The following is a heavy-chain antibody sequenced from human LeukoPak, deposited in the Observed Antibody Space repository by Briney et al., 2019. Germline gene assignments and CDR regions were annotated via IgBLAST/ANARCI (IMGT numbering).Heavy chain of an antibody. Sequence: GASVKVSCKASGGTFSSYAISWVRQAPGQGLEWMGRIIPIFGTANYAQKFQGRVTITTDESTSTAYMELSSLRSEDTAVYYCARPVSSNNYFHAFDIWGQGTMVTVSS. CDR3: ARPVSSNNYFHAFDI. V-gene: IGHV1-69*05. CDR1: GGTFSSYA. D-gene: IGHD5-24*01. CDR2: IIPIFGTA. J-gene: IGHJ3*02.